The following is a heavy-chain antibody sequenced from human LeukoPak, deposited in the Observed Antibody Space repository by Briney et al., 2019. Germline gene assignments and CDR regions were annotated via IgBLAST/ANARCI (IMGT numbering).Heavy chain of an antibody. Sequence: SETLSLTCTVSGVSISSYYWSWIRQPAGKGLEWIGRIYTSGSTNYNTSLKSRVTMSVDTSKNQFSLKLSSVTAADTAVYYCARERLNVLLWFGENDAFDIWGQGTMVTVSS. J-gene: IGHJ3*02. CDR3: ARERLNVLLWFGENDAFDI. D-gene: IGHD3-10*01. V-gene: IGHV4-4*07. CDR1: GVSISSYY. CDR2: IYTSGST.